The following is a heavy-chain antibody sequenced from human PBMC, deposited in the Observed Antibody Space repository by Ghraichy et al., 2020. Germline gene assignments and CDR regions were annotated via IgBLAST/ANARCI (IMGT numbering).Heavy chain of an antibody. J-gene: IGHJ3*01. CDR2: IYHIGTT. V-gene: IGHV4-4*02. D-gene: IGHD5-12*01. Sequence: SETLSLTCAVSGGSVSNNQWWSWVRQPPGKGLGGSGEIYHIGTTNYNSSLKSRVPISVDKPKNQISMKLPSATAADTAVYFCVSHHETGGYGALDLSGQGTMVTVSS. CDR1: GGSVSNNQW. CDR3: VSHHETGGYGALDL.